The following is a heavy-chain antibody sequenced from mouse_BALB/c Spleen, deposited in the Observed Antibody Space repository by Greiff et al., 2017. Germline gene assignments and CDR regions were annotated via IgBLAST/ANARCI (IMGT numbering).Heavy chain of an antibody. J-gene: IGHJ2*01. Sequence: EVMLVESGGGLVQPGGSMKLSCVASEFTFSNYWMNWVRQSPEKGLEWVAEIRLKSNNYATHYAESVKGRFTISRDDSKSSVYLQMNNLRAEDTGIYYCTGTAYDVYFDYGAKGTTLTVPA. CDR1: EFTFSNYW. V-gene: IGHV6-6*02. D-gene: IGHD2-3*01. CDR2: IRLKSNNYAT. CDR3: TGTAYDVYFDY.